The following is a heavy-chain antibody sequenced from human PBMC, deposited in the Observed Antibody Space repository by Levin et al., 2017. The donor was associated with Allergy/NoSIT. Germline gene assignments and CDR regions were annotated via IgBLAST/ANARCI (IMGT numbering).Heavy chain of an antibody. J-gene: IGHJ5*02. Sequence: SPTLSLPCTVSGGSIISTNYYWGWIRQPPGKGLEWIGSIYYTGSSHYNPSLKSRVTISVDTSKDHFSLNLTSVTAADTAVYFCARSSSLEYFDPWGQGTLVTVSS. CDR3: ARSSSLEYFDP. D-gene: IGHD3-3*01. CDR2: IYYTGSS. V-gene: IGHV4-39*02. CDR1: GGSIISTNYY.